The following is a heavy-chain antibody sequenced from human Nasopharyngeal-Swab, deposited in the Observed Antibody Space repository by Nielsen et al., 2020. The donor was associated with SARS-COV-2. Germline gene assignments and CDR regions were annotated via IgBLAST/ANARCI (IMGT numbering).Heavy chain of an antibody. V-gene: IGHV4-4*02. J-gene: IGHJ6*02. CDR1: GGSISSSNW. CDR3: ARVVRIRFLEWSRYYGMDV. D-gene: IGHD3-3*01. CDR2: IYHSGST. Sequence: GSLRLSCAVPGGSISSSNWWSLVRQPPGKGLEWIGEIYHSGSTNYNPSLKSRVTISVDKSKNQFSLKLSSVTAADTAVYYCARVVRIRFLEWSRYYGMDVWGQGTTVTVSS.